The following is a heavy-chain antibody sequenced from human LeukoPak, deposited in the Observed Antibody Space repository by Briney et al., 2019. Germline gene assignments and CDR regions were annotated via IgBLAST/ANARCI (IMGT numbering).Heavy chain of an antibody. CDR2: IYYSGSP. V-gene: IGHV4-59*01. J-gene: IGHJ3*02. CDR3: ARDFGVAAFDI. CDR1: GGSIGSYY. Sequence: PSETLSLICTVSGGSIGSYYWSWIRQPPGKGLEWIGYIYYSGSPNYNPSLKGRVTISVGTSKNQFSLKLSSVTAADTAVYYRARDFGVAAFDIWGQGTMVTVSP. D-gene: IGHD3-16*01.